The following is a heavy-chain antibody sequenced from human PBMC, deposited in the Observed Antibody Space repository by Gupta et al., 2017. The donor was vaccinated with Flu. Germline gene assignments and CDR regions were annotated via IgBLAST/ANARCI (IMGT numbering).Heavy chain of an antibody. CDR1: GFTFSSYA. CDR2: ISGSGGST. J-gene: IGHJ3*02. V-gene: IGHV3-23*01. Sequence: EVQLLESGGGLVQPGGSLRLSCAASGFTFSSYAMSWVRQAPGKGLEWGSAISGSGGSTYYADSGKGRFTISRDNSKNTLYLQMNSLRAEDTAVYYCAKSESINSAFDIWGQGTMVTVSS. D-gene: IGHD1-20*01. CDR3: AKSESINSAFDI.